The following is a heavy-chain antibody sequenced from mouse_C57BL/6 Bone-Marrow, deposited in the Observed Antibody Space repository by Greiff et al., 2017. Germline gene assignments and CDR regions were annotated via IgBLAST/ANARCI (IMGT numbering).Heavy chain of an antibody. Sequence: VQLQQSGAELVKPGASVKLSCKASGYTFTSYWMQWVKQRPGQGLEWIGEIAPSDSYTNYNQKFKGKATLTVDTSSRTAYMQLSGLTSEDSAVYYCAREERGLDYWGQGTTLTVSS. CDR3: AREERGLDY. J-gene: IGHJ2*01. CDR2: IAPSDSYT. CDR1: GYTFTSYW. V-gene: IGHV1-50*01.